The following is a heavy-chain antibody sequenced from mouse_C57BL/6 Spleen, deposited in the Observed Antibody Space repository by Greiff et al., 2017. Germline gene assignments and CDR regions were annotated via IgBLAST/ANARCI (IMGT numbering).Heavy chain of an antibody. D-gene: IGHD2-4*01. CDR3: ARQNDYDGGAWFAY. V-gene: IGHV5-6*01. Sequence: EVQLQQSGGDLVKPGGSLKLSCAASGFTFSSYGMSWVRQTPDKRLEWVATISSGGSYTYYPDSVKGRFTISRDNAKNTLYLQMSSLKSEDTAMYYCARQNDYDGGAWFAYWGQGTLVTVSA. CDR1: GFTFSSYG. J-gene: IGHJ3*01. CDR2: ISSGGSYT.